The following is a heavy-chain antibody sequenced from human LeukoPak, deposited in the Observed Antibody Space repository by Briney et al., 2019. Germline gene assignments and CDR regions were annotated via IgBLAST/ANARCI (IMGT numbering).Heavy chain of an antibody. V-gene: IGHV1-2*02. CDR2: INPNSGGT. CDR1: GYTFTGYY. Sequence: ASVKVSCKASGYTFTGYYMHWVRQAPGQGLEWMGWINPNSGGTNYAQKFQGRVTMTRDTSISTAYMELSRLRSDDTAVYYCARAQYYYDSSGYYYLNWGQGTLVTVSS. CDR3: ARAQYYYDSSGYYYLN. D-gene: IGHD3-22*01. J-gene: IGHJ4*02.